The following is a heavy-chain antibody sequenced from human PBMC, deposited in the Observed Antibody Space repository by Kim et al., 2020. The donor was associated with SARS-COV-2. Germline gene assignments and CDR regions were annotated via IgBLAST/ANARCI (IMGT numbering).Heavy chain of an antibody. V-gene: IGHV3-21*01. CDR1: GFTFSSYS. Sequence: GGSLRLSCAASGFTFSSYSMNWVRQAPGKGLEWVSSISSSSSYIYYADSVKGRFTISRDNAKNSLYLQMNSLRAEDTAVYYCAREGPATTNSGMDVWGQGTTVTVSS. CDR2: ISSSSSYI. CDR3: AREGPATTNSGMDV. J-gene: IGHJ6*02. D-gene: IGHD1-1*01.